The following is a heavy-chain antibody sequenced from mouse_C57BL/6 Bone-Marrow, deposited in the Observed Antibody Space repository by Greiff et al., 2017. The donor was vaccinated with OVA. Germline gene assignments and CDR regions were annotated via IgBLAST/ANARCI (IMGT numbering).Heavy chain of an antibody. Sequence: QVQLQQSGPELVKPGASVKISCKASGYAFSSSWMNWVKQRPGKGLEWIGRIYPGDGDTNYNGKFKGKATLTADKSSSTAYLHLSSLPSEDSAVYLCARPSYYSKPWYFCVWGTGTTVTVSS. D-gene: IGHD2-5*01. CDR2: IYPGDGDT. V-gene: IGHV1-82*01. CDR3: ARPSYYSKPWYFCV. J-gene: IGHJ1*03. CDR1: GYAFSSSW.